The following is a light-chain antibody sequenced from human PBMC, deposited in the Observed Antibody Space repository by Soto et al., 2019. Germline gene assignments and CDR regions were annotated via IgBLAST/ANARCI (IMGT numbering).Light chain of an antibody. CDR3: QHSYSTPLT. J-gene: IGKJ3*01. Sequence: DIKMTQSPSSLSASVGDRVTITCRASQSISSYLNWYQQKPGKAPKLLIYAASSLQGGVPSRFSGSGSGTDFTLTISSLQPEDFATYYCQHSYSTPLTFGTGTKVDIK. V-gene: IGKV1-39*01. CDR1: QSISSY. CDR2: AAS.